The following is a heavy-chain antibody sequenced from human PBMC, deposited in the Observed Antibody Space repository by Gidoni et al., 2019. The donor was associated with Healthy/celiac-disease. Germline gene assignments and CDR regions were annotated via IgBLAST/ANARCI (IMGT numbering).Heavy chain of an antibody. Sequence: QLQLQESGPGLVKPSETLSLTCTVSGGSIRSSRYYWGGIRQPPGKGLEWIGIIYYSGSTYYNPSLKSRVTISVDTSNNQFSLKLSSVTAADTAVYYWARRTWGYDSSGYYNWFDPWGQGTLVTVSS. J-gene: IGHJ5*02. CDR3: ARRTWGYDSSGYYNWFDP. D-gene: IGHD3-22*01. CDR1: GGSIRSSRYY. CDR2: IYYSGST. V-gene: IGHV4-39*01.